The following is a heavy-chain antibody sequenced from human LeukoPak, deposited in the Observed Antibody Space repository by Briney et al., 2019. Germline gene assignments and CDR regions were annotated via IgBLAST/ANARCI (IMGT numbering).Heavy chain of an antibody. J-gene: IGHJ3*01. CDR2: ITGSGGWT. D-gene: IGHD4-17*01. V-gene: IGHV3-23*01. CDR1: GLTFSNYA. Sequence: GGSLRLSCAASGLTFSNYAMMWLRQAPGKGLEWVSAITGSGGWTLYADSVKGRFTISRDNSKNTLYLEMSSLRVEDTAVYYCAKDPNGDYIGAFDVWGQGTMVTVSS. CDR3: AKDPNGDYIGAFDV.